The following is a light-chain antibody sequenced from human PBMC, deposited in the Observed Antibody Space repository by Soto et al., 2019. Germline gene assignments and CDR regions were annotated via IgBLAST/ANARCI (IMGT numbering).Light chain of an antibody. Sequence: QSVLAQPPSVSGAPGQRVTISCTGSSSNIGAGYDVHWYQQLPGTAPKLLIYGNSNRPSGVPDRFSSSKSGTSASLAITGLQAEDGADYYCQSYDSRLGGPKFGGGTKLTVL. V-gene: IGLV1-40*01. J-gene: IGLJ2*01. CDR2: GNS. CDR3: QSYDSRLGGPK. CDR1: SSNIGAGYD.